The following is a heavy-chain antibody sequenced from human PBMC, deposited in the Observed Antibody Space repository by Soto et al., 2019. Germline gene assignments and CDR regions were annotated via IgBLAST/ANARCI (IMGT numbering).Heavy chain of an antibody. V-gene: IGHV3-13*01. CDR1: GFTFSSYS. CDR2: IGTAGDT. CDR3: ARALQNRRRLGYYYYYMDV. J-gene: IGHJ6*03. Sequence: GGSLRLSCAASGFTFSSYSMNWVRQATGKGLEWVSAIGTAGDTYYPGSVKGRFTISRENAKNSLYLQMNSLRAGDTAVYYCARALQNRRRLGYYYYYMDVWGKGTTVTVSS.